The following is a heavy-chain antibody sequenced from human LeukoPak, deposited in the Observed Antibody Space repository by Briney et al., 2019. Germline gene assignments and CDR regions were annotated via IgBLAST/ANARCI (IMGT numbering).Heavy chain of an antibody. V-gene: IGHV1-18*01. CDR1: GYTFTIYG. Sequence: ASVTVSFKASGYTFTIYGISWVRQAPGQGLEWMGWISAYNGNTNYAQKLQGRVTMTTDTSTSTAYMELRSLRSDDTAVYYCARDRRQYYDQNYRDVWGKGTTVTISS. J-gene: IGHJ6*03. CDR2: ISAYNGNT. CDR3: ARDRRQYYDQNYRDV. D-gene: IGHD3-16*01.